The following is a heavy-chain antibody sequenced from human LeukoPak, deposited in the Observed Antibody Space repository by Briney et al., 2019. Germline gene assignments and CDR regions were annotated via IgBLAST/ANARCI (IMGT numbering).Heavy chain of an antibody. CDR3: AIIAVAHTGFDY. V-gene: IGHV3-21*01. D-gene: IGHD6-19*01. J-gene: IGHJ4*02. CDR1: GFTFSSYS. CDR2: ISSSSSYI. Sequence: GGSLRLSCAASGFTFSSYSMNWVRQAPGKGLEWVSSISSSSSYIYYADSVKGRFTISRDNAKNSLYLQMNSLRAEDTAVYYCAIIAVAHTGFDYWAREPWSPSPQ.